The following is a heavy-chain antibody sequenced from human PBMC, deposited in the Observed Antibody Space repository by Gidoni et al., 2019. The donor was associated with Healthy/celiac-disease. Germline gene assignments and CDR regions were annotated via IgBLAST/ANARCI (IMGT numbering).Heavy chain of an antibody. CDR2: MNPNSGNT. Sequence: QVQLVQSGAEVTTPGASVKVSCKASGYTFTSYDIHWVRQATGQGLEWMGWMNPNSGNTGYAQKFQGRVTMTRNTSISTAYMELSSLRSEDTAVYYCATEPGDCTNGVCYKGRFDYWGQGTLVTVSS. J-gene: IGHJ4*02. CDR3: ATEPGDCTNGVCYKGRFDY. CDR1: GYTFTSYD. D-gene: IGHD2-8*01. V-gene: IGHV1-8*01.